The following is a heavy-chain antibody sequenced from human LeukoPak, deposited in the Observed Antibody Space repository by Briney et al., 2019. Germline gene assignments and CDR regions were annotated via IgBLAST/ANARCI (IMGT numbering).Heavy chain of an antibody. CDR3: AKPRSEAYSYGLDS. V-gene: IGHV3-23*01. J-gene: IGHJ4*02. CDR1: GFTFSSYA. D-gene: IGHD5-18*01. CDR2: ISGSGGGT. Sequence: GGSLRLSCAASGFTFSSYAMSWVRQAPGKGLEWVSAISGSGGGTYYADSVKGRFTISRDNSKNTLYLQMNSLRAEDTAVYYCAKPRSEAYSYGLDSWGQGTLVTVSS.